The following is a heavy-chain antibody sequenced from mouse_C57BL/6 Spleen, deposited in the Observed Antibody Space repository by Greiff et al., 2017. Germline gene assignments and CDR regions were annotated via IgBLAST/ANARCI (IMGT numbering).Heavy chain of an antibody. CDR2: IYPRSGNT. Sequence: VKLVESGAELARPGASVKLSCKASGYTFTSYGISWVKQRTGQGLEWIGEIYPRSGNTYYNEKFKGKATLTADKSSSTAYMELRSLTSEDSAVYFCARSDDYDEGYFDYWGQGTTLTVSS. CDR3: ARSDDYDEGYFDY. J-gene: IGHJ2*01. V-gene: IGHV1-81*01. CDR1: GYTFTSYG. D-gene: IGHD2-4*01.